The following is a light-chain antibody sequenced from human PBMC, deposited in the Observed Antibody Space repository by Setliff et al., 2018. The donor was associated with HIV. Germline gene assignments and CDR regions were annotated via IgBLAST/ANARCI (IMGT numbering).Light chain of an antibody. CDR2: DVS. J-gene: IGLJ1*01. Sequence: ALTQPASVSGSPGQSITISCTGTSSDVGGYNYVSWYRQHPGKAPKLMIYDVSNRPSGVSNRFSGSKSDNTASLTISGLQAEDEADYYCSSYTSSSTSYVFGTGTKVTVL. CDR3: SSYTSSSTSYV. V-gene: IGLV2-14*01. CDR1: SSDVGGYNY.